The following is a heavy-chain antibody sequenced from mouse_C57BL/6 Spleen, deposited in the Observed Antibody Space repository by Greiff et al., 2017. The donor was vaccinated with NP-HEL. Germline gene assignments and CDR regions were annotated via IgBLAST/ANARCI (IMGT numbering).Heavy chain of an antibody. J-gene: IGHJ3*01. CDR2: FYPGSGSI. D-gene: IGHD1-1*01. CDR1: GYTFTEYT. CDR3: ARHEERDYYGSAWFAY. V-gene: IGHV1-62-2*01. Sequence: VQLQQSGAELVKPGASVKLSCKASGYTFTEYTIHWVKQRSGQGLEWIGWFYPGSGSIKYNEKFKDKATLTADKSSSTVYMELSRLTSEDSAVYVCARHEERDYYGSAWFAYWGQGTLVTVSA.